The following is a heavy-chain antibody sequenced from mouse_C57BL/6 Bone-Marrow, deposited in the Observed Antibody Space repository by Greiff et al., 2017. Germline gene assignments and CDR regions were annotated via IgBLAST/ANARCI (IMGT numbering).Heavy chain of an antibody. CDR3: ASDCYGSEGAMDY. D-gene: IGHD1-1*01. V-gene: IGHV1-56*01. CDR1: GYTFTSHW. J-gene: IGHJ4*01. CDR2: IFPGSGST. Sequence: VQLQQSGPELVRPGASVKISCKAPGYTFTSHWMQWVRQRPGQGLEWIGEIFPGSGSTYYNEKFKGKATLTVDTSSSTAYMQISSLTSEDSAVDFCASDCYGSEGAMDYWGQGTSVTVSS.